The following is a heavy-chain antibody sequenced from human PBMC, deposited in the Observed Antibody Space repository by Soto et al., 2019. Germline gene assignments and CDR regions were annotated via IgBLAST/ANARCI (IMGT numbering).Heavy chain of an antibody. D-gene: IGHD2-21*02. V-gene: IGHV4-34*01. Sequence: SETLSLTXAVYGGSFSGYYWSWIRQPPGKGLEWIGEINHSGSTNYNPSLKSRVTISVDTSKNQFSLKLSSVTAADTALYFCARQRTSVVTQAYFDVWGPGSLVTVSS. CDR1: GGSFSGYY. CDR3: ARQRTSVVTQAYFDV. J-gene: IGHJ4*02. CDR2: INHSGST.